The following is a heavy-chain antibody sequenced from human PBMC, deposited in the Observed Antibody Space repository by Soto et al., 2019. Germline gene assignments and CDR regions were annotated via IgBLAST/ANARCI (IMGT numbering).Heavy chain of an antibody. CDR1: GGSISSSSYY. J-gene: IGHJ4*02. CDR3: AGNYDILTYYFDY. V-gene: IGHV4-39*01. Sequence: QLQLQESGPGLVKPSETLSLTCTVSGGSISSSSYYWGWIRQPPGKGLEWIGSIYYSGSTYYNPSLKSRVNISVDPSKNQFSLKLSSVTAADTAVYYCAGNYDILTYYFDYWGQGTLVTVSS. D-gene: IGHD3-9*01. CDR2: IYYSGST.